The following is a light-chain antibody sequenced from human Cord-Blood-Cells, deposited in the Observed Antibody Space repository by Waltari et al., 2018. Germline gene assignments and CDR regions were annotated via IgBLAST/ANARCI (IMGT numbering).Light chain of an antibody. CDR1: QGISTY. CDR3: RQYNSYPYT. V-gene: IGKV1-16*02. J-gene: IGKJ2*01. CDR2: AAS. Sequence: IQMTQSPSSLSASVGDRVTITCRASQGISTYLAWFQQKPGKAPQSLIYAASSWQSGVPSKVSGSGSGTEFTLTSSSLQPVDCATYYCRQYNSYPYTVGQGTKVEIK.